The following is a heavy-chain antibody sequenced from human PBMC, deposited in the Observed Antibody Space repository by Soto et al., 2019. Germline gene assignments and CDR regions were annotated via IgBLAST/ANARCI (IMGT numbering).Heavy chain of an antibody. J-gene: IGHJ6*02. V-gene: IGHV1-18*01. CDR2: ISVYNGNT. CDR3: GRVRRTARHSIDQYYYGMDV. D-gene: IGHD6-6*01. Sequence: QVQLVQSGPEVKKPGASVKVSCRASGYTFDSHGISWVRQAPGQGLEWMGWISVYNGNTNYAQNFQGRVTMTTDTSTSTAYMELRSLRSGDTAIFYCGRVRRTARHSIDQYYYGMDVWGQGTTVTVSS. CDR1: GYTFDSHG.